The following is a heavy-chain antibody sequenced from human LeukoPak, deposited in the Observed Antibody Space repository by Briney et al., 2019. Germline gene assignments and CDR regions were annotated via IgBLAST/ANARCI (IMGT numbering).Heavy chain of an antibody. Sequence: GGSLRLSCAASGFTVGSNYMSWVRQAPGKGLEWVSVIYSGGSTYYADSVKGRLTISRDNSKNTLYLQMNSLRAEDTAVYYCARAELGPNDYWGQGTLVTVSS. CDR1: GFTVGSNY. CDR3: ARAELGPNDY. J-gene: IGHJ4*02. V-gene: IGHV3-66*01. D-gene: IGHD1-26*01. CDR2: IYSGGST.